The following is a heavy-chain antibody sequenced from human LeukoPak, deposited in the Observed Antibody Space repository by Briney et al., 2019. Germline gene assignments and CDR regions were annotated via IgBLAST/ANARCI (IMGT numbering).Heavy chain of an antibody. CDR2: ISSSSSYI. V-gene: IGHV3-21*01. Sequence: GGSLRLSCAASGFTFDDYAMHWVRQAPGKGLEWVSSISSSSSYIYYADSVKGRFTISRDNAKNSLYLQMNSLRAEDTAVYYCARDLSSSWQPTYYYGMDVWGQGTTVTVSS. CDR1: GFTFDDYA. J-gene: IGHJ6*02. D-gene: IGHD6-13*01. CDR3: ARDLSSSWQPTYYYGMDV.